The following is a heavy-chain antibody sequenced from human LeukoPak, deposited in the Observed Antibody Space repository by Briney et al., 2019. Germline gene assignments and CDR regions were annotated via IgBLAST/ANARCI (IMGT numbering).Heavy chain of an antibody. CDR2: ISGSGGST. J-gene: IGHJ6*02. V-gene: IGHV3-23*01. CDR1: GFTFSSYA. Sequence: GGSLRLSCAASGFTFSSYAMSWVRQAPGKGLEWVSAISGSGGSTYYADSVKGRFTISRDNSKNTLYLQMNSLRAEDTAVYYCARAVAGPYYYGMDVWGQGTTVTVSS. CDR3: ARAVAGPYYYGMDV. D-gene: IGHD6-19*01.